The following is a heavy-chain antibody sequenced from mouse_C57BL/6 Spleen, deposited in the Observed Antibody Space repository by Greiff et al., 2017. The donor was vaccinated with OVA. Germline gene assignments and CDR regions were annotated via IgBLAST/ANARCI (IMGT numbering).Heavy chain of an antibody. V-gene: IGHV1-52*01. CDR3: ARSPRDWYCDV. CDR1: GYTFTSYW. J-gene: IGHJ1*03. CDR2: IDPSDSET. Sequence: QVQLQQPGAELVRPGSSVKLSCKASGYTFTSYWMHWVKQRPIQGLEWIGNIDPSDSETHYNQKFKDKATLTVDKSSSTAYMQLSSLTSEDSAVYYCARSPRDWYCDVWGTGTTVTVSS.